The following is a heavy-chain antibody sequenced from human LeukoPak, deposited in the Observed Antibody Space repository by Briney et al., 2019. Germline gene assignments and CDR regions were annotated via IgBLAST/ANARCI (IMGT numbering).Heavy chain of an antibody. CDR2: IIPILGIA. D-gene: IGHD3-3*01. J-gene: IGHJ6*03. V-gene: IGHV1-69*04. CDR3: ARQYDFWSGYKPYYYYMDV. CDR1: GGTFSSYA. Sequence: SVKVSCKASGGTFSSYAISWVRQAPGQGLEWMGRIIPILGIANYAQKFQGRVTITADESTSTAYVELSSLRSEDTAVYYCARQYDFWSGYKPYYYYMDVWGQGTTVTVSS.